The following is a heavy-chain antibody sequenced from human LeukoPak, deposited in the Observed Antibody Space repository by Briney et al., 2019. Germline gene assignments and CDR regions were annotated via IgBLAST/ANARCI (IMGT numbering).Heavy chain of an antibody. Sequence: ASVKVSCKVSGYTLTELSMHWVRQAPGKGLEWMGGFDPEDGETIYAQKFQGRVTMTEDTSTDTAYMELSSLRPEDTAVYYCATHILTGYYPKYYFDYWGQGTLVTVSS. CDR2: FDPEDGET. CDR1: GYTLTELS. V-gene: IGHV1-24*01. CDR3: ATHILTGYYPKYYFDY. J-gene: IGHJ4*02. D-gene: IGHD3-9*01.